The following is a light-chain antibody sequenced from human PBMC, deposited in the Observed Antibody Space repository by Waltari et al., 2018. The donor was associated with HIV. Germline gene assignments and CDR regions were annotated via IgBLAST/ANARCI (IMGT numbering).Light chain of an antibody. CDR3: MQALLTPRT. CDR1: QSLLHSNGNTY. CDR2: LGS. Sequence: DIVMTQSPLSLPVTPGEPASISCRSSQSLLHSNGNTYLDWYLQKPGQSPQLLIFLGSNRASGVPDRFSGSGSGTDFTLKISRVEAEDVGVYYCMQALLTPRTFGQGTKVEIK. V-gene: IGKV2-28*01. J-gene: IGKJ1*01.